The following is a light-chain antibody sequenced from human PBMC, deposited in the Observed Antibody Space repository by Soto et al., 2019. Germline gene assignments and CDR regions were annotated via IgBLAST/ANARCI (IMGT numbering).Light chain of an antibody. CDR3: QQYADSSGA. V-gene: IGKV3-20*01. CDR2: TVS. Sequence: ENVLTQSPGTLSLSAGERATLSCRASQIVGWNSIAWYQQRPGQAPRLLIDTVSSRATGIPDRFTGSGSGTDFTLTINGLEPEDFAMYYCQQYADSSGAFGPGTKVETK. CDR1: QIVGWNS. J-gene: IGKJ3*01.